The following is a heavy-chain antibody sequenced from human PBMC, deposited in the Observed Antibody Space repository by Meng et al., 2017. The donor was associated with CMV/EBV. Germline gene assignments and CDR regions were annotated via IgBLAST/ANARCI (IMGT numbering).Heavy chain of an antibody. J-gene: IGHJ4*02. Sequence: VGCGGGLVQAGGSLGLPCAASGLTVSNNYLGWFRQAPGKGLEWVSLIYSEGTTDYADSVKGRFTISRDNSKNTLYLQMNSLRAEDTAVYYCARDGNYHGVWGQGTLVTVSS. CDR2: IYSEGTT. V-gene: IGHV3-53*01. CDR3: ARDGNYHGV. CDR1: GLTVSNNY. D-gene: IGHD1-7*01.